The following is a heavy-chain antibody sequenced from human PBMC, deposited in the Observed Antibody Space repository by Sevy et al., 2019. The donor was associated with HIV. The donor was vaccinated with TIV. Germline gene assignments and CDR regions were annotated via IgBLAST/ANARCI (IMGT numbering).Heavy chain of an antibody. CDR2: IGTDSDAI. CDR3: ARDVGWNSYWYFEL. J-gene: IGHJ2*01. V-gene: IGHV3-48*02. Sequence: GGSLRLSCAASGFTFRNSSFNWVRQAPGKGLEWISHIGTDSDAIYYADSVRDRFTISRDNARNSLDLQLSRLTDEDTAVYYCARDVGWNSYWYFELWGRGSLVTVSS. D-gene: IGHD1-7*01. CDR1: GFTFRNSS.